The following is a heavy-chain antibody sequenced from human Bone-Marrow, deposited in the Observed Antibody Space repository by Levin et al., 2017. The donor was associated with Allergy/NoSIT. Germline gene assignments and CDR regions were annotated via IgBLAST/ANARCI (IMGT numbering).Heavy chain of an antibody. Sequence: SQTLSLTCAVYGGSFSGYYWSWIRQPPGKGLEWIGEINHSGSTNYNPSLKSRVTISVDTSKNQFSLKLSSVTAADTAVYYCARAGGYSSSSNDYWGQGTLVTVSS. CDR3: ARAGGYSSSSNDY. J-gene: IGHJ4*02. V-gene: IGHV4-34*01. CDR1: GGSFSGYY. D-gene: IGHD6-6*01. CDR2: INHSGST.